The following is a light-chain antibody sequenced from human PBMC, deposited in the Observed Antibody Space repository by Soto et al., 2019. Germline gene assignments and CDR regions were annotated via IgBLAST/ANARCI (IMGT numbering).Light chain of an antibody. Sequence: DIQMTQSPSSLSASVGDRVTITCRASQGISNSLAWYQQNAGKSPKLLIYAASNLQSGVPSRFSGSGSGTDFSLTISSLQPEDVATYYCQTYNSARVTFGGGTKVEIK. V-gene: IGKV1-27*01. CDR2: AAS. CDR3: QTYNSARVT. J-gene: IGKJ4*01. CDR1: QGISNS.